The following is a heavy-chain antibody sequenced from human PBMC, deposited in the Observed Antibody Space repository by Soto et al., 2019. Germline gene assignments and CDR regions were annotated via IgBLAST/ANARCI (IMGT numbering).Heavy chain of an antibody. D-gene: IGHD6-19*01. J-gene: IGHJ6*02. V-gene: IGHV3-7*05. Sequence: GGSLRLSCAASGFTFSSYCMSWVRQAPGKGPEWVANIKQDGSEKYYVDSVKGRFTISRDNAKNSLYLQMNSLRAEDTAVYYCAREQGWHYYYYGMDVWGQGTTVTVSS. CDR1: GFTFSSYC. CDR2: IKQDGSEK. CDR3: AREQGWHYYYYGMDV.